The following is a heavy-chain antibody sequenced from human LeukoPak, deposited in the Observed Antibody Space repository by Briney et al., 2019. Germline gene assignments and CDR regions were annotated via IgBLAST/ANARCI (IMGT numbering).Heavy chain of an antibody. V-gene: IGHV3-43D*03. CDR2: ISWDGGST. J-gene: IGHJ4*02. CDR3: ASEYSSSSGLDY. D-gene: IGHD6-6*01. Sequence: GGSLRLSCAASGFTFDDYAMHWVRQAPGKGLEWVSLISWDGGSTYYADSVKGRFTISRDNAKNSLYLQMNSLRAEDTAVYYCASEYSSSSGLDYWGQGTLVTVSS. CDR1: GFTFDDYA.